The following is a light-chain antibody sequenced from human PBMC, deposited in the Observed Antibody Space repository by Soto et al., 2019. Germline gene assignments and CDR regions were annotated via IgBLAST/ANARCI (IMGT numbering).Light chain of an antibody. J-gene: IGLJ2*01. CDR2: EVT. CDR3: CSYAGNNTLI. Sequence: QSALTQPASVSGSPRQSITISCTGTSSDIGSYHLVSWYQQYPGTAPQLILYEVTQRASGISNRFSGSKSGNTASLTISDLQTEDDTDYYCCSYAGNNTLIFGGGTKLTVL. CDR1: SSDIGSYHL. V-gene: IGLV2-23*02.